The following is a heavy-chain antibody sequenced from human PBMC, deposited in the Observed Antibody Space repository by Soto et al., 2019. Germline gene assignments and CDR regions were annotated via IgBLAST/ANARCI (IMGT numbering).Heavy chain of an antibody. J-gene: IGHJ4*02. D-gene: IGHD6-13*01. V-gene: IGHV3-7*01. CDR3: ARDRGGAAASDY. CDR1: GFTFSSYW. Sequence: EVQLVESGGGLVQPGGSLRLSCAASGFTFSSYWMSWVRQAPGKGLEWVADIKQDGSEKYYVDSVKGRFTISRDNAKNSLYLQMNSLRAEDTAVNYCARDRGGAAASDYWGQGTLVTVSS. CDR2: IKQDGSEK.